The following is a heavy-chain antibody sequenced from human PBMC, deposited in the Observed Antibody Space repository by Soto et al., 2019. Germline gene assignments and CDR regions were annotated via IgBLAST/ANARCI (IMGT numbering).Heavy chain of an antibody. CDR2: IYPGDSDT. CDR3: AKHVSYCSGRSYIGGLFNP. Sequence: GESLKISCKGSGYSFTSYWIGWVRQMPGKGLEWMGIIYPGDSDTRCSPSFQGQVTISADKSISTAYLQWSSLKASDTAMYYCAKHVSYCSGRSYIGGLFNPWDRGILVSVSS. V-gene: IGHV5-51*01. J-gene: IGHJ5*01. CDR1: GYSFTSYW. D-gene: IGHD2-15*01.